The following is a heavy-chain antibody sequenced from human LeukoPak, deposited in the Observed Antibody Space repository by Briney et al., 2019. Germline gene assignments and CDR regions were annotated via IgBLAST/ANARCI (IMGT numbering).Heavy chain of an antibody. V-gene: IGHV3-53*04. CDR2: IFSRGST. J-gene: IGHJ4*02. D-gene: IGHD6-13*01. CDR1: GFTVGSNY. Sequence: QFGGSLRLSCAASGFTVGSNYMNWVRQAPGKGLECVSVIFSRGSTYYADSVKGRFTISRHNSENTLYLQMNSLRVEDTAVYYCTSSSPTSYSDYWGQGTLVTVSS. CDR3: TSSSPTSYSDY.